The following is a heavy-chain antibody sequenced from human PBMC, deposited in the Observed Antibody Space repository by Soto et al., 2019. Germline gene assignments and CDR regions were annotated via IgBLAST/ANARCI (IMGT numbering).Heavy chain of an antibody. J-gene: IGHJ4*02. CDR3: ARGVRDGY. CDR2: IKPDGSGK. Sequence: EVQLVESGGGLVQPGESLRLSCAASGFTFSNYWLGWVRQAPGKGLEWVANIKPDGSGKYYVGSVKGRFTISRDNAKNSLYLQMKSLKAEDRVVYYGARGVRDGYWGQGTVVTVSS. V-gene: IGHV3-7*04. CDR1: GFTFSNYW. D-gene: IGHD2-21*01.